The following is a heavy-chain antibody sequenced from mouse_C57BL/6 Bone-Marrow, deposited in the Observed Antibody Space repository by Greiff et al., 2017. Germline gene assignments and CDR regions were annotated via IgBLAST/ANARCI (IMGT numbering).Heavy chain of an antibody. J-gene: IGHJ2*01. CDR3: ARVLITTVFDY. V-gene: IGHV5-4*03. CDR2: ISDGGSYT. D-gene: IGHD1-1*01. Sequence: EVKLVESGGGLVKPGGSLKLSCAASGFTFSSYAMSWVRQTPEKRLEWVATISDGGSYTYYPDNVKGRFTISRDNAKNNLYLQMSHLKSEDTAMYYCARVLITTVFDYWGQGTTLTVSS. CDR1: GFTFSSYA.